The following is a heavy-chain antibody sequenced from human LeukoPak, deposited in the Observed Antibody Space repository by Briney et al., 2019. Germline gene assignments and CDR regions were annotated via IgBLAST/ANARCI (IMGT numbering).Heavy chain of an antibody. J-gene: IGHJ6*03. V-gene: IGHV3-21*01. Sequence: GGSLRLPCAASGFTFSSYSMNWVRQAPGKGLEWVSSISSSSSYIYYADSVKGRFTISRDNAKNSLYLQMNSLRAEDTAVYYCARGGQPYYYYYMDVWGKGTTVTVSS. CDR1: GFTFSSYS. CDR3: ARGGQPYYYYYMDV. CDR2: ISSSSSYI.